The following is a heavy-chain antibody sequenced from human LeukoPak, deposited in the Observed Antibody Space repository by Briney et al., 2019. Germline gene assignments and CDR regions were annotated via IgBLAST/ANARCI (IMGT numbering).Heavy chain of an antibody. V-gene: IGHV4-34*01. CDR1: GGSFSGYY. D-gene: IGHD2-8*01. J-gene: IGHJ5*02. CDR3: ARGFSGCTNGVCPTINWFDP. Sequence: SESLSLTCAVYGGSFSGYYWSWIRQPPGKGLEWIGEINHSGSTNYNPSLKSRVTISVDTSKNQFSLKLSSVTAADTAVYYCARGFSGCTNGVCPTINWFDPWGQGTLVTVSS. CDR2: INHSGST.